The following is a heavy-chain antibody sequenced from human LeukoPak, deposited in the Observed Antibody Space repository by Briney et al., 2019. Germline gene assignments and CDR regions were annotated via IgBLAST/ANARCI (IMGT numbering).Heavy chain of an antibody. V-gene: IGHV3-21*04. CDR1: GFTFSSYS. CDR2: ITGSSSYV. CDR3: AKDHLVVIFALGAFDI. D-gene: IGHD2-21*01. J-gene: IGHJ3*02. Sequence: GGSLRLSCAASGFTFSSYSMNWVRQAPGKGLEWVSSITGSSSYVHYTDSVRGRFTISRDNAKNSLYLQMNSLRAEDTALYYCAKDHLVVIFALGAFDIWGQGTMVTVSS.